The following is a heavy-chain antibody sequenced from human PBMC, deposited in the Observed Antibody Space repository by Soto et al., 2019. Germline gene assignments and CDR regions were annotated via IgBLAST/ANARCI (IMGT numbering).Heavy chain of an antibody. CDR2: IYWDDDK. J-gene: IGHJ5*02. CDR1: GLSFSTNGVG. D-gene: IGHD6-13*01. Sequence: AAELGNPTRTLTLTCTFSGLSFSTNGVGVGWIRQPPGKALEWLALIYWDDDKRYSPSLKSRLTTTKDTSKNQVVLTMTNMDPVDTATYYCAHRGSSPRWFDPWGQGTLVTVSS. V-gene: IGHV2-5*02. CDR3: AHRGSSPRWFDP.